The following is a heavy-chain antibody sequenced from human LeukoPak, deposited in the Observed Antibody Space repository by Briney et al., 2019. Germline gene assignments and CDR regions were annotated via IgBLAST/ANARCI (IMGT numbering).Heavy chain of an antibody. Sequence: PGGSLRLSCAASGFTFISYWTSWVRQAPGKGREWVTNIKQDGSEKYYVDSVKGRFNISRDNAKNSLYLQMNSLRAEDTAVYYCARVGRDYLKNYYYYMDVWGKGTTVTVSS. CDR1: GFTFISYW. J-gene: IGHJ6*03. V-gene: IGHV3-7*01. CDR2: IKQDGSEK. D-gene: IGHD4-11*01. CDR3: ARVGRDYLKNYYYYMDV.